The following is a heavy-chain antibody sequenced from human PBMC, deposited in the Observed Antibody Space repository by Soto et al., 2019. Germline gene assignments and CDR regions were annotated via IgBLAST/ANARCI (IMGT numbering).Heavy chain of an antibody. J-gene: IGHJ6*02. D-gene: IGHD3-3*01. CDR1: GDTFSSYV. CDR3: ARDHTPYYDFWSASSPPYYYAMDV. CDR2: IIPIFGTA. Sequence: SVKVYCKASGDTFSSYVISWVRQETGQGLEWMGGIIPIFGTANYAQKFQGRVTITADESTSTAYMELSSLRSEDTAVYYCARDHTPYYDFWSASSPPYYYAMDVWGQGTTVTVSS. V-gene: IGHV1-69*13.